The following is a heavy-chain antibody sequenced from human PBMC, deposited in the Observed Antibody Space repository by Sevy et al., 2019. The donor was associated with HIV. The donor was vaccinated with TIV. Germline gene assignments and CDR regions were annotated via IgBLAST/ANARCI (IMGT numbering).Heavy chain of an antibody. D-gene: IGHD3-16*01. J-gene: IGHJ6*02. CDR1: GFTFSSYA. CDR2: ISYDGNNK. CDR3: ARDGSSGGLFLKDYYYFGMDV. Sequence: GGSLRLSCAASGFTFSSYAMHWVHQAPGKGLEWVAVISYDGNNKYADSVKGRFTISRDNSKNTLYLQMNSLRAEDTAVYYCARDGSSGGLFLKDYYYFGMDVWGQGTTVTVSS. V-gene: IGHV3-30*03.